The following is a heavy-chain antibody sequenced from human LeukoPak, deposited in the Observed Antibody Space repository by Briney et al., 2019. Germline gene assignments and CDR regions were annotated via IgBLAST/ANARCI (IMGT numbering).Heavy chain of an antibody. V-gene: IGHV3-23*01. J-gene: IGHJ4*02. CDR2: ISGRGGST. D-gene: IGHD6-13*01. CDR1: GFTFSSYA. Sequence: SGGSLRLSCAAAGFTFSSYAMSWVRQAPGKGLEWVSGISGRGGSTYYADSVKGRFTISRDNSRNTLYLQMNSPRAEDTAVYYCAILPGYSSGWYEVNYWGQGTLVTVSS. CDR3: AILPGYSSGWYEVNY.